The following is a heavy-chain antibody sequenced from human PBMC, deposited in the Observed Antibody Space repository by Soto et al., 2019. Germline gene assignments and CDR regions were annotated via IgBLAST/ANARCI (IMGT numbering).Heavy chain of an antibody. D-gene: IGHD4-17*01. J-gene: IGHJ4*02. CDR1: GYTFTSYA. CDR3: ARDLPFYGDSGGYFDY. Sequence: GASVKVSCKASGYTFTSYAMHWVRQAPGLGLEWLGWISAYNSKTHYAQKLQGRLTMTTDTSTSTAYMEMRSLRPDDTAVYFCARDLPFYGDSGGYFDYWGPGTLVTVSS. CDR2: ISAYNSKT. V-gene: IGHV1-18*01.